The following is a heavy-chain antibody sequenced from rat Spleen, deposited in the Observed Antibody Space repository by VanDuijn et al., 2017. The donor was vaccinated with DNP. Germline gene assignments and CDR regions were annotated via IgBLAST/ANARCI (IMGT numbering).Heavy chain of an antibody. CDR3: ARHVLPLQVWDY. V-gene: IGHV5-22*01. Sequence: EVQLVESGGGLVQPGRSLKLSCTASGFTLSDYYMAWVRQAPAKGLEWVAYISYDGGGTYNGDSVKGRFTISRDNAKSTLYLQMNSLRSEDMATYYCARHVLPLQVWDYWGQGVMVTVSS. J-gene: IGHJ2*01. D-gene: IGHD1-7*01. CDR2: ISYDGGGT. CDR1: GFTLSDYY.